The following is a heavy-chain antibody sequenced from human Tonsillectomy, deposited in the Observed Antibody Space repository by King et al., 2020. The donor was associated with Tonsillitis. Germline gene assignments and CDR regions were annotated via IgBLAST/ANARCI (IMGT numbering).Heavy chain of an antibody. CDR3: ARRSFFGSHESVWGEETHFDY. Sequence: QLVQSGAEVKKPGASVRVSCKASGYTFTGYYMHWVRQTPGQGLEWMGWINPKSGGRRYAQNFQGRVTMTSDTSVSAVYMELTGLTSDDTAVYFCARRSFFGSHESVWGEETHFDYWGQGTLVTVSS. J-gene: IGHJ4*02. D-gene: IGHD3-16*01. V-gene: IGHV1-2*02. CDR2: INPKSGGR. CDR1: GYTFTGYY.